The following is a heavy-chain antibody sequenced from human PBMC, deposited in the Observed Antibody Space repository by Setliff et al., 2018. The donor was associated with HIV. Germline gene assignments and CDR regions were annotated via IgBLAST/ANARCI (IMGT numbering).Heavy chain of an antibody. CDR2: ISDSGTA. CDR1: GGYLSNHH. Sequence: SETLSLTCTVSGGYLSNHHWIWIRQPPGKGLEWIGRISDSGTADYDPSLKSRLTISLDTSRNQFSLKLTSVTAADTAIYYCVALVPGGGGCGPWGQGTLVTVSS. D-gene: IGHD2-8*02. CDR3: VALVPGGGGCGP. V-gene: IGHV4-59*03. J-gene: IGHJ5*02.